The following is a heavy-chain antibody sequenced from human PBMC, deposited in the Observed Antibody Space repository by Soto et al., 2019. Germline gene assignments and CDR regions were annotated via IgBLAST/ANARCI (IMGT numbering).Heavy chain of an antibody. Sequence: GGSLRLSCAVSGFTFSNYAMSWVRQAPGKGLEWVTSISGSGARTYYADSVKGRITTSRDNSKNTLYLQMNSLRAEDTAVYYCARDVEGGYYYYMDVWGKGTKVTAP. V-gene: IGHV3-23*01. CDR3: ARDVEGGYYYYMDV. J-gene: IGHJ6*03. CDR1: GFTFSNYA. D-gene: IGHD1-1*01. CDR2: ISGSGART.